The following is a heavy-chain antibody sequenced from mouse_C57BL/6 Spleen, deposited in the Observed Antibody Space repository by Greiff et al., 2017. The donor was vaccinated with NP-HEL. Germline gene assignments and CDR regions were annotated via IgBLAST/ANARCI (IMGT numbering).Heavy chain of an antibody. CDR1: GFTFSDYY. CDR3: ARANYLYYAMDY. V-gene: IGHV5-16*01. CDR2: INYDGSST. J-gene: IGHJ4*01. D-gene: IGHD1-1*01. Sequence: DVKLVESEGGLVQPGSSMKLSCTASGFTFSDYYMAWVRQVPEKGLEWVANINYDGSSTYYLDSLKSRFIISRDNAKNILYLQMSSLKSEDTATYYCARANYLYYAMDYWGQGTSVTVSS.